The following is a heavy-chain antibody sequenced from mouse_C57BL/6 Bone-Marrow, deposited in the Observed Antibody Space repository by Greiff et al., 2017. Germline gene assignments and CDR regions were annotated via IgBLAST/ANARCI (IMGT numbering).Heavy chain of an antibody. CDR2: ISSGGSYT. Sequence: EVHLVESGGDLVKPGGSLKLSCAASGFTFSSYGMSWVRQTPDKRLEWVATISSGGSYTYYPDRVKGRFTLSRDNAKNTLYLQMSSLKSEDSAIYYCARLPGCRFDYWGQGTTLTVSS. J-gene: IGHJ2*01. CDR1: GFTFSSYG. CDR3: ARLPGCRFDY. V-gene: IGHV5-6*01.